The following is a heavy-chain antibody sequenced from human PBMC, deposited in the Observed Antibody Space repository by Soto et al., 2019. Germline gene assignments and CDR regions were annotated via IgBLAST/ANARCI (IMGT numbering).Heavy chain of an antibody. Sequence: QVQLVESGGGVVQPGRSLRLSCAASGFTFSSYAMHWVRQAPGKGLEWVAVISYDGSNKYYADSVKGRFTISRDNSKNTLYLQMNSLRAEDTAVYYCATDIAQPGYYYDSSGYYYDWGQGTLVTVSS. D-gene: IGHD3-22*01. V-gene: IGHV3-30-3*01. J-gene: IGHJ4*02. CDR2: ISYDGSNK. CDR3: ATDIAQPGYYYDSSGYYYD. CDR1: GFTFSSYA.